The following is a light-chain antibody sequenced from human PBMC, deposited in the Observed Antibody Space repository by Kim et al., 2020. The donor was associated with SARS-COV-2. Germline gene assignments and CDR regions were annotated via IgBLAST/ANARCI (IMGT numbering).Light chain of an antibody. J-gene: IGLJ1*01. Sequence: QTPTSTCTGDTSTVVNQVAAWLQQHQGRPPKLLSYRNDNRPSWISERFSASRSGNTASLTITGLQPEDEADYYCSSWDSSLNSYVFGTGTKVTVL. CDR2: RND. CDR3: SSWDSSLNSYV. V-gene: IGLV10-54*04. CDR1: TSTVVNQV.